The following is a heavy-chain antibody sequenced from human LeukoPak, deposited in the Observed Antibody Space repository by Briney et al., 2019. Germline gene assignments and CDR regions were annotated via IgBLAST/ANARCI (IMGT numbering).Heavy chain of an antibody. D-gene: IGHD3-22*01. CDR1: GGSISSGDCY. V-gene: IGHV4-30-4*01. CDR2: IYYSGST. CDR3: ARVTMIVAAAFDI. Sequence: SSETLFLTCTVSGGSISSGDCYWSWIRQPPGKGLEWIGYIYYSGSTYYNPSLKSRVTISVDTSKNQFSLKLSSVTAADTAVYYCARVTMIVAAAFDIWGQGTMVTVSS. J-gene: IGHJ3*02.